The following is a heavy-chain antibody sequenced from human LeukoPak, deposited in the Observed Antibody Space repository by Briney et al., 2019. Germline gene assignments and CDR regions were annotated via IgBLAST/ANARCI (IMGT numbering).Heavy chain of an antibody. V-gene: IGHV4-4*02. Sequence: SETLSLTCAVSGGSISSSNWWTWVRQPPGKGLEWIGEIYHSGSTNYNPSLKSRVTISVDKSKNQFSLKLNSVTAADTAVYYCAREAYCGGDCYSGFDYWGQGTLVTVSS. CDR2: IYHSGST. CDR1: GGSISSSNW. CDR3: AREAYCGGDCYSGFDY. D-gene: IGHD2-21*02. J-gene: IGHJ4*02.